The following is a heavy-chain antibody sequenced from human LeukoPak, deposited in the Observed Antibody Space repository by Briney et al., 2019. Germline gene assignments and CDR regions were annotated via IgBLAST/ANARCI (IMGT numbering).Heavy chain of an antibody. J-gene: IGHJ6*03. Sequence: SETLSLTCTVSGGSIGTYYWSWVRQSSGTGLEWIGYIYVTGTRYNPYLQSRVTISVDRSRNQFFLKMTSVTAADTAVYYCARHIGGGIEDMDVWGRGTKVTVS. CDR1: GGSIGTYY. V-gene: IGHV4-59*08. CDR3: ARHIGGGIEDMDV. D-gene: IGHD3-16*02. CDR2: IYVTGT.